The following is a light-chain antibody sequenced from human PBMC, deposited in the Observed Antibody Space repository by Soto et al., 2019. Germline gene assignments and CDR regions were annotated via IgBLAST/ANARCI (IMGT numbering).Light chain of an antibody. V-gene: IGKV3-11*01. CDR3: QQRSNWPPST. Sequence: EIVLTQSPATLSLSPGERATLSCRASQSVSSYLAWYQQKPGQAPRLLIYDASNRATGIPARFSGSGSGTDFTLTISSLEPEDFAVYYCQQRSNWPPSTFGPGTKEDIK. J-gene: IGKJ3*01. CDR1: QSVSSY. CDR2: DAS.